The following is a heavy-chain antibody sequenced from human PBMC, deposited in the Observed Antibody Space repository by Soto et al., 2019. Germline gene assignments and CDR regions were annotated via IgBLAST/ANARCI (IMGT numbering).Heavy chain of an antibody. CDR3: AKDRDGYYYVDYVDY. Sequence: PGGSLRLSCAASGFTFSSYAMSWVRQAPGKGLEWVSAISGSGGSTYYADSVLDRFTISRDNSKNTLYLQMNSLRAEDTAVYYCAKDRDGYYYVDYVDYWGQGTLVTVSS. CDR1: GFTFSSYA. J-gene: IGHJ4*02. D-gene: IGHD3-16*01. CDR2: ISGSGGST. V-gene: IGHV3-23*01.